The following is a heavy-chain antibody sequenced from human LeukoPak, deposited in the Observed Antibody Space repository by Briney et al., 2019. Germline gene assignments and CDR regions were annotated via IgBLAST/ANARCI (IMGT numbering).Heavy chain of an antibody. V-gene: IGHV1-46*01. CDR3: ARDGGNTALDY. CDR1: GYTFTSYY. Sequence: GASVKVSCKASGYTFTSYYMHWVRQAPGQGLEWMGIINPSGGSTSYAQKFQGRVTMTRDTSTSTVYMELSSLGSEDTAVYYCARDGGNTALDYWGQGTLVTVSS. CDR2: INPSGGST. J-gene: IGHJ4*02. D-gene: IGHD5-18*01.